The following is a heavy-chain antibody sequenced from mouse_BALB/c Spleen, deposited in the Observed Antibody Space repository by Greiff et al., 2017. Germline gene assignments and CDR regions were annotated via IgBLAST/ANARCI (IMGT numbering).Heavy chain of an antibody. CDR1: GFSLTSYG. CDR2: IWSGGST. Sequence: VQLKESGPGLVQPSQSLSITCTVSGFSLTSYGVHWVRQSPGKGLEWLGVIWSGGSTDYNAAFISRLSISKDNSKSQVFFKMNSLQANDTAIYYCARYGYPHYYAMDYWGQGTSVTVSS. V-gene: IGHV2-2*02. J-gene: IGHJ4*01. D-gene: IGHD2-2*01. CDR3: ARYGYPHYYAMDY.